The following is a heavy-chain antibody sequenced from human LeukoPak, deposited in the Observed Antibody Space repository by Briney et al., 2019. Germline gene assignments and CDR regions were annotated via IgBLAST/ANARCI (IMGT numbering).Heavy chain of an antibody. D-gene: IGHD5-12*01. V-gene: IGHV4-34*01. J-gene: IGHJ4*02. Sequence: SETLSLTCAVYGGSFSGYYWSWIRQPPGKGLGWIGEINHSGSTNYNPSLKSRVTISVDTSKNQFSLKLSSVTAADTAVYYCARGRGIVATINPDYWGQGTLVTVSS. CDR2: INHSGST. CDR1: GGSFSGYY. CDR3: ARGRGIVATINPDY.